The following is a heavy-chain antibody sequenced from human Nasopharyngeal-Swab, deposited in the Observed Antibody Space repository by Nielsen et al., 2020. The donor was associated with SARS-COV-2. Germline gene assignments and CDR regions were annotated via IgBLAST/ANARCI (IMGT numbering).Heavy chain of an antibody. D-gene: IGHD3-3*01. CDR1: GGSISSGGYY. V-gene: IGHV4-31*03. CDR3: AREALAEITIFGVVSRYGMDV. CDR2: IYCSGST. J-gene: IGHJ6*02. Sequence: SETLSLTCTVSGGSISSGGYYWSWIRQHPGKGLEWIGYIYCSGSTYYNPSLKSRVTISVDTSKNQFSLKLSSVTAADTAVYYCAREALAEITIFGVVSRYGMDVWGQGTTVTVSS.